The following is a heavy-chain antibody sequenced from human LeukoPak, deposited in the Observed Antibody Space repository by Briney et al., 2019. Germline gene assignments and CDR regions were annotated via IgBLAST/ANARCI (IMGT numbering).Heavy chain of an antibody. J-gene: IGHJ6*03. Sequence: SETLSLTCTVSGGSISSGGYYWSWIRQPPGKGLEWIGYIYHSGSTYYNPSLKSRVTISVDRSKNQFSLKLSSVTAADTALYYCARDTEYSGSLNYMDVWGKGTTVTVSS. CDR2: IYHSGST. D-gene: IGHD1-26*01. V-gene: IGHV4-30-2*01. CDR1: GGSISSGGYY. CDR3: ARDTEYSGSLNYMDV.